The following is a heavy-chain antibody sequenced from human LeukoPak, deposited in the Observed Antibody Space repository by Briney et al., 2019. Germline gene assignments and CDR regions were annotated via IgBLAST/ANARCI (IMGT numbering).Heavy chain of an antibody. CDR2: ICSRGSYI. Sequence: GGSLRLSCAASGFTFSSYEMNWVRQAPGMGLEWVSYICSRGSYIYYAESVKGRFTISGDNAKNSLYLQMNSLRAEDTAVYYCARDLYYFGSGSYVPGLPDSWGQGTLVTVSS. V-gene: IGHV3-48*03. CDR3: ARDLYYFGSGSYVPGLPDS. D-gene: IGHD3-10*01. CDR1: GFTFSSYE. J-gene: IGHJ4*02.